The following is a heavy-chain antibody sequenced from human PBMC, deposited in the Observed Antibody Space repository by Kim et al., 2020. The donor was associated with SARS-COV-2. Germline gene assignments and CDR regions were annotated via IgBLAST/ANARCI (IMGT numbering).Heavy chain of an antibody. CDR3: AKGIAVADYYYYGMDV. CDR2: ISWDGGST. V-gene: IGHV3-43*01. CDR1: GFTFDDYT. D-gene: IGHD6-19*01. Sequence: GGSLRLSCAASGFTFDDYTMHWVRQAPGKGLEWVSLISWDGGSTYYADSVKGRFTISRDNSKNSLYLQMNSLRTEDTALYYCAKGIAVADYYYYGMDVWGQGTTVTVSS. J-gene: IGHJ6*02.